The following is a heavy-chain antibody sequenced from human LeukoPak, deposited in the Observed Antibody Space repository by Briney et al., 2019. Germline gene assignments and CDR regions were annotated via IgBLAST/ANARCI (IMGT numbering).Heavy chain of an antibody. D-gene: IGHD5-18*01. J-gene: IGHJ6*02. CDR3: AKDLGYSYDVRSNYYGMDV. CDR2: ITGNGGTT. CDR1: GFTFRSYA. V-gene: IGHV3-23*01. Sequence: PGGSLSLSCAASGFTFRSYAMSWVRQAPGKGLEWVSVITGNGGTTYYAAPVKGRFSISRDNSKNTLYLQMNSLRAEHTAAYYCAKDLGYSYDVRSNYYGMDVWGQGTTVTVSS.